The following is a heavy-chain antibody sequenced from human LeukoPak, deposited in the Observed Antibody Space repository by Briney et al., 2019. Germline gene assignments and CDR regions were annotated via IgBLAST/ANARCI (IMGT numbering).Heavy chain of an antibody. J-gene: IGHJ3*02. Sequence: SETLSLPCTVSGGPISSYYWRWIRQPPGKGLEWIGYIYYSGSFNYNPSLKSRITISVDTSKNQFSLKLNSVTAADTAVYYCAREGLLCGGDCYRDAFDIWGQGTMVTVSS. CDR3: AREGLLCGGDCYRDAFDI. CDR2: IYYSGSF. CDR1: GGPISSYY. D-gene: IGHD2-21*02. V-gene: IGHV4-59*01.